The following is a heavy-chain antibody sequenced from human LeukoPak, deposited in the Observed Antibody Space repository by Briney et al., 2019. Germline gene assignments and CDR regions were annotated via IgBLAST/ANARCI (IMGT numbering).Heavy chain of an antibody. CDR3: ARDTNPTGSSDY. Sequence: ASVEVSCKASGYTFTSYGISWVRQAPGQGLEWMGWISAYNGNTNYAQKLQGRVTMTTDTSTSTAYMELRSLRSDDTAVYYCARDTNPTGSSDYWGQGTLVTVSS. V-gene: IGHV1-18*01. CDR2: ISAYNGNT. CDR1: GYTFTSYG. J-gene: IGHJ4*02. D-gene: IGHD3-9*01.